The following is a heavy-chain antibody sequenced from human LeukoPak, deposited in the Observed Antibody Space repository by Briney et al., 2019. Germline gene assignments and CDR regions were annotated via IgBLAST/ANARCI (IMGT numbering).Heavy chain of an antibody. D-gene: IGHD1-26*01. CDR3: ASVQWELRGRQYYFDF. V-gene: IGHV1-18*01. CDR2: ISAYNGNT. CDR1: GYTFTSYG. J-gene: IGHJ4*02. Sequence: ASVKVSCKASGYTFTSYGISWVRQAPGQGLEWMGWISAYNGNTNYAQKLQGRVTMTTDTSTSTAYMELRSLRSDDTAVYYCASVQWELRGRQYYFDFWGQGTLVTVSS.